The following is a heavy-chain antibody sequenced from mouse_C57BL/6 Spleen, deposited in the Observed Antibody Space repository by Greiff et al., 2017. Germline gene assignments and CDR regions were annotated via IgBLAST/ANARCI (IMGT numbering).Heavy chain of an antibody. CDR2: IHPNSGST. CDR1: GYTFTSYW. D-gene: IGHD1-1*01. Sequence: VQLKQPGAVLVKPGASVKLSCKASGYTFTSYWMHWVKQRPGQGLEWIGMIHPNSGSTNYTEQFKSKDTLTVDKSSSTAYMQLSSLTSEDAAVYYCAKFDYYGSSYGFAYWGQGTLVTVSS. CDR3: AKFDYYGSSYGFAY. V-gene: IGHV1-64*01. J-gene: IGHJ3*01.